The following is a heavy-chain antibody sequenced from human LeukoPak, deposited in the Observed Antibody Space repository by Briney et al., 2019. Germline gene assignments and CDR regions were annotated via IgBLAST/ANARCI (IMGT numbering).Heavy chain of an antibody. J-gene: IGHJ3*01. Sequence: ASVKVSCKASGYSFSSYGITWVRQAPGQGPEWMGWINTNNGNTKYAQKFQDRVTLTTDSSTTTAFMQLKSLRSDDTAVYYCARVWLPAVALPVPWGDPFDVWGQGTRVTVSS. D-gene: IGHD2-2*01. V-gene: IGHV1-18*01. CDR3: ARVWLPAVALPVPWGDPFDV. CDR1: GYSFSSYG. CDR2: INTNNGNT.